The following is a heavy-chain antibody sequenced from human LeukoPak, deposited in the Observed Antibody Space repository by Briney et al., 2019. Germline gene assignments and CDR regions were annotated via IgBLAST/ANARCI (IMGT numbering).Heavy chain of an antibody. CDR3: ARGDYILRNWFDP. Sequence: PSETLSLTCTVSGGSISSYYWSWIRQPPGKGLEWIGYIYYSGSTNYNPSLKSRVTISVDTSKNQFSLKLSSVTAADTAVYYCARGDYILRNWFDPWGQGTLVTVSS. D-gene: IGHD4-11*01. CDR2: IYYSGST. CDR1: GGSISSYY. J-gene: IGHJ5*02. V-gene: IGHV4-59*12.